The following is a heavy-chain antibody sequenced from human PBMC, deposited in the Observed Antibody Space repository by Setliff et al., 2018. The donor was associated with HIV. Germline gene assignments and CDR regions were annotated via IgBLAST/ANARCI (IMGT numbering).Heavy chain of an antibody. CDR1: GGSISSGNYY. J-gene: IGHJ6*03. D-gene: IGHD3-10*01. V-gene: IGHV4-31*03. CDR3: AREWRGRYYYYMDV. Sequence: SETLSLTCTVSGGSISSGNYYWSWIRQHPDKGLEWIGYIYDSWSAYYNPSLKSRVTISLDTSKNQFSLKLTSMTAADTAVYYCAREWRGRYYYYMDVWGKGTTVTVSS. CDR2: IYDSWSA.